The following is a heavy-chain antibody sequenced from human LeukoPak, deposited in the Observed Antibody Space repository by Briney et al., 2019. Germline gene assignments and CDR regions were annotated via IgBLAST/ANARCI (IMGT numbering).Heavy chain of an antibody. D-gene: IGHD3-10*01. CDR3: ARDSNYYGSGSYLYD. J-gene: IGHJ4*02. CDR2: INSDGSST. Sequence: GGPLRLSCAASGVTFSSYWMHWVRQAPGKGLVWVSRINSDGSSTNYADSVKGRFTISRDNAKNTLYLQMNSLRAEDTAIYYCARDSNYYGSGSYLYDWGQGTLVTVSS. CDR1: GVTFSSYW. V-gene: IGHV3-74*01.